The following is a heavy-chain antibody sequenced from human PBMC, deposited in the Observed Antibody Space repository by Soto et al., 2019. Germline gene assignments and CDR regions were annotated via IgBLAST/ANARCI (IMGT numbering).Heavy chain of an antibody. CDR2: ISYDGSDK. Sequence: GGSLRLSCAASGFTFRTYALHWVRQAPGKGLEWVALISYDGSDKYYADSVQGRFTVSRDNSKNTLYLQMNDLRVEDTAMYYCAKDPNPNSGTLNWFDPWGQGTLVTVSS. J-gene: IGHJ5*02. CDR3: AKDPNPNSGTLNWFDP. V-gene: IGHV3-30-3*01. D-gene: IGHD1-26*01. CDR1: GFTFRTYA.